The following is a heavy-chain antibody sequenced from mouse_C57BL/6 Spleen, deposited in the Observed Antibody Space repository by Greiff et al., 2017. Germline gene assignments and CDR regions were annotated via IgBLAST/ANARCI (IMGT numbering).Heavy chain of an antibody. V-gene: IGHV5-17*01. D-gene: IGHD2-4*01. CDR3: ARDRGGDYDGYFDY. CDR2: ISSGSSTI. J-gene: IGHJ2*01. CDR1: GFTFSAYG. Sequence: DVQLQESGGGLVKPGGSLKLSCAASGFTFSAYGMHWVRQAPEKGLEWVAYISSGSSTIYYADTVKGRFTISRDNAKNTLFLQMTSLRSEDTAMYYCARDRGGDYDGYFDYWGQGTTLTVSS.